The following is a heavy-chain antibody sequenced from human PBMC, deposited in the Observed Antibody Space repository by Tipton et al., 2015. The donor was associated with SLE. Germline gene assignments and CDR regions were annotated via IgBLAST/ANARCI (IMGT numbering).Heavy chain of an antibody. CDR3: ARRGSWWYFDL. J-gene: IGHJ2*01. CDR2: IYSSGGT. D-gene: IGHD1-26*01. Sequence: TLSLTCTVSGGSISSSHYYWDWIRQPPGKGLEWLGSIYSSGGTYYNPSLKSRVTISVDTSKNQFSLELSSVTAADTAVYYCARRGSWWYFDLWGRGTLVTVSS. CDR1: GGSISSSHYY. V-gene: IGHV4-39*07.